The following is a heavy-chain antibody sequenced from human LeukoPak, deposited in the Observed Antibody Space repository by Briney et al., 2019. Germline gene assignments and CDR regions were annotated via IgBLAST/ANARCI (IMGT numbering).Heavy chain of an antibody. CDR3: ARDPAIVATIYDY. CDR1: GFTFSSYS. J-gene: IGHJ4*02. D-gene: IGHD5-12*01. V-gene: IGHV3-21*01. Sequence: GGSLRLSCAASGFTFSSYSMNWVRQAPGKGLEWVSSISSSSSYIYYADSVKGRFTTSRDNAKNSLYLQMNSLRAEDTAVYYCARDPAIVATIYDYWGQGTLVTVSS. CDR2: ISSSSSYI.